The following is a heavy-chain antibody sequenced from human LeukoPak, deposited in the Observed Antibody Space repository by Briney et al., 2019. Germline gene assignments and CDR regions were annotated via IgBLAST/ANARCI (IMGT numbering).Heavy chain of an antibody. CDR1: GGSISSHY. Sequence: PSETLSLTCTVSGGSISSHYWSWIRQPPGKGLEWIGYIYYSGSTNYNPSLKSRVTISVDTSKNQFSLKLSSVTAADTAVYYCARARGSSSWYDPNWFDPWGQGTLVTVSS. D-gene: IGHD6-13*01. J-gene: IGHJ5*02. V-gene: IGHV4-59*11. CDR2: IYYSGST. CDR3: ARARGSSSWYDPNWFDP.